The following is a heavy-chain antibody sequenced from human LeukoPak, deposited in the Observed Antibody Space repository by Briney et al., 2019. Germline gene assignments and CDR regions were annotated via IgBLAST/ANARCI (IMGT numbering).Heavy chain of an antibody. J-gene: IGHJ4*02. CDR3: ARGPDFGQLGTIDIVVVPATISFICDY. D-gene: IGHD2-2*02. Sequence: ASVKVSCKASGYTFTGYYMHWVRQAPGQGLEWMGWINPNSGGTNYAQKFQGRVTMTRDTSISTAYMELSRLGSDDTAVYYCARGPDFGQLGTIDIVVVPATISFICDYWGQGTLVTASS. CDR2: INPNSGGT. V-gene: IGHV1-2*02. CDR1: GYTFTGYY.